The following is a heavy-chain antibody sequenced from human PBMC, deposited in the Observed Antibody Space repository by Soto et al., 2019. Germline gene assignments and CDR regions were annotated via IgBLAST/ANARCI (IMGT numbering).Heavy chain of an antibody. V-gene: IGHV4-31*03. Sequence: PSETLSLTCTVSGGSISSGSYHWSWIRQHPGKGLEWIGNIYYSGSSYYNPSLKSRATISIDTPKDQFSLRLGSVTAADTAVHYCARVEGSSYYFRHDCWGRGTLVTVSS. CDR3: ARVEGSSYYFRHDC. CDR2: IYYSGSS. J-gene: IGHJ4*02. D-gene: IGHD1-26*01. CDR1: GGSISSGSYH.